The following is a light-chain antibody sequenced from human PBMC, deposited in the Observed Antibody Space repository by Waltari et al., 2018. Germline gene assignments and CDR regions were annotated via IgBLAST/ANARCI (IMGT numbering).Light chain of an antibody. J-gene: IGKJ1*01. V-gene: IGKV1-8*01. CDR3: QQYYSYPPEA. CDR2: SAS. CDR1: QGISSY. Sequence: AIRMTQSPSSLSASTGDRVTITCRASQGISSYLAWYQQKPGKAPKPLIYSASTLQSGVPSRFSGSGSWTDFTLTISCLQSEDFATYYCQQYYSYPPEAFGQGTKVEIK.